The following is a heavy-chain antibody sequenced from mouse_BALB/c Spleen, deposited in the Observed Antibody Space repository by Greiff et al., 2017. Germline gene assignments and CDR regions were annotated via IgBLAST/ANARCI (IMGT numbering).Heavy chain of an antibody. CDR3: VRQSYFDY. Sequence: EVKLVESGGGLVQPKGSLKLSCAASGFTFNTYAMNWVRQAPGKGLEWVARIRSKSNNYATYYADSVKDRFTISRDDSQSMLYLQMNNLKTEDTAMYYCVRQSYFDYWGQGTTLTVSS. V-gene: IGHV10-1*02. CDR2: IRSKSNNYAT. J-gene: IGHJ2*01. CDR1: GFTFNTYA.